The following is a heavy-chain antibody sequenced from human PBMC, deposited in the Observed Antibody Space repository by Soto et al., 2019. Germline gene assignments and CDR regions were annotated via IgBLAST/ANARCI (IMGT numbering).Heavy chain of an antibody. CDR2: IWYDGSNK. J-gene: IGHJ4*02. V-gene: IGHV3-33*01. Sequence: GGSLRLSCAASGFTFSSYGMHWVRQAPGKGLEWVAVIWYDGSNKYYADSVKGRFTISRDNSKNTLYLQMNSLRAEDTAVYYCARDVMIVNGVDYWGQGTLVTVSS. CDR3: ARDVMIVNGVDY. CDR1: GFTFSSYG. D-gene: IGHD3-22*01.